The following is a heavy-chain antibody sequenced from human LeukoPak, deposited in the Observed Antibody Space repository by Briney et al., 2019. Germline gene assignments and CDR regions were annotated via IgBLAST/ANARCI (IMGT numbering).Heavy chain of an antibody. J-gene: IGHJ4*02. D-gene: IGHD5-18*01. CDR3: AKDFGYSYGWVDY. V-gene: IGHV3-23*01. Sequence: PGGSLRLSCAASGFTFNTYAMSWVRQAPGKRLEWVSTISGNGAKSYSAGSVKGRFTISRDNSKNTLYLQMNSLRAEDTALYYCAKDFGYSYGWVDYWGQGILVTVSS. CDR1: GFTFNTYA. CDR2: ISGNGAKS.